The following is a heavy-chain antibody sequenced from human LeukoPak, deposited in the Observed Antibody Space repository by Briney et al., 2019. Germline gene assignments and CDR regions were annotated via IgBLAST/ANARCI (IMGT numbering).Heavy chain of an antibody. CDR2: IYTSGSN. D-gene: IGHD3-22*01. Sequence: PSETLSLTCTVSGGSISSGSYYWSWIRQPAGKGLEWIGRIYTSGSNNYNLSLKSRVTISVDTSKNQFSLKLSSVTAADTAVYYCARDYYDSSGYYYGDYWGQGTLVTVSS. V-gene: IGHV4-61*02. CDR3: ARDYYDSSGYYYGDY. CDR1: GGSISSGSYY. J-gene: IGHJ4*02.